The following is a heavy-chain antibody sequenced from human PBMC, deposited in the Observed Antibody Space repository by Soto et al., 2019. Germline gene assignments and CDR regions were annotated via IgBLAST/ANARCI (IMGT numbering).Heavy chain of an antibody. V-gene: IGHV3-23*01. J-gene: IGHJ4*02. CDR3: AKEGTSGLYYFDY. CDR1: GFTFSNYA. CDR2: ISGSGDSP. D-gene: IGHD6-19*01. Sequence: EVQLLESGGGLVQPGGSLRLSCAASGFTFSNYAMSWVRQAPGKGLEWVSIISGSGDSPYYADSVKGRFTFSRDNSRNTLYLQMNSLRAGDSAKYYCAKEGTSGLYYFDYWGQGTLVTVYS.